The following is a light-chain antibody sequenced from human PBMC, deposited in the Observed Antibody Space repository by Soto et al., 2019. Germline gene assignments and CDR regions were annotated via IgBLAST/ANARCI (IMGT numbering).Light chain of an antibody. CDR2: DVS. CDR3: GSSPSTYSV. V-gene: IGLV2-14*03. Sequence: QSALTQPASVSGSPGQSITISCTGTSSDVGGYNYVSWYQQHPGKAPKLIIYDVSNRPSGVSNRFSGSKSGNTASLTISGPQAEDEADYPCGSSPSTYSVFETGPKATAL. CDR1: SSDVGGYNY. J-gene: IGLJ1*01.